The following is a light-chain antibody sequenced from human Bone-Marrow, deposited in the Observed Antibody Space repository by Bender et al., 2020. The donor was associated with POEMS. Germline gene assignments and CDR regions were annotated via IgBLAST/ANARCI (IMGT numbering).Light chain of an antibody. V-gene: IGLV1-40*01. Sequence: QSVLTQPPSVSEAPGQRVTISCTGSSSNIGADFHVHWYQQLPGTGPKLLIYGNNNRPSGVPDRFSGSKSGNTASLTVSGLQAEDEADYYCAAWDDSLSGRVFGGGTKLTVL. CDR3: AAWDDSLSGRV. CDR1: SSNIGADFH. J-gene: IGLJ3*02. CDR2: GNN.